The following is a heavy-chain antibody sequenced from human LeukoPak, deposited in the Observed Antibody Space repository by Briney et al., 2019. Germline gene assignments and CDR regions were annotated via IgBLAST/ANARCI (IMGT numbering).Heavy chain of an antibody. D-gene: IGHD3-22*01. CDR1: GYTFTSYY. V-gene: IGHV1-46*01. CDR2: INPSGGST. Sequence: ASVKVSCKASGYTFTSYYMDWVRQAPGQGLEWMGIINPSGGSTSYAQKFQGRVTMTRDTSTSTVYMELSSLRSEDTAVYYCARDATAPTYYYDSSGGGPFDYWGQGTLVTVSS. J-gene: IGHJ4*02. CDR3: ARDATAPTYYYDSSGGGPFDY.